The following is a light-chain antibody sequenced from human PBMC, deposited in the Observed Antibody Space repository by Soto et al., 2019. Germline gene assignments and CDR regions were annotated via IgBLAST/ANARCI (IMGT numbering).Light chain of an antibody. CDR1: QSLSGW. Sequence: DIQMTQSPSTLSASVGDRVTISCRASQSLSGWLVWYQQKPGKVPNLLIYKASRLASGVPSRFSGSESGPEFTLTISSLQPDDFATYYCQQYHSDPLTFGGGTKVEIK. CDR2: KAS. CDR3: QQYHSDPLT. J-gene: IGKJ4*01. V-gene: IGKV1-5*03.